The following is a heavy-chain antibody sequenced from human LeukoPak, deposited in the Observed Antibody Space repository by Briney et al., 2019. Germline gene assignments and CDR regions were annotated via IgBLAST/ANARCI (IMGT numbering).Heavy chain of an antibody. Sequence: GTLSLSCVASGCTFSGYSMNRVSQAPGKGPLRVSYISYNGRYKFYGDSVKGCCTNTSGSANSSVLLHINSLAAEDTAVYYCARALEAVAVTTPLDPWGQGTLVIVSS. V-gene: IGHV3-21*04. CDR1: GCTFSGYS. CDR2: ISYNGRYK. J-gene: IGHJ5*02. D-gene: IGHD6-19*01. CDR3: ARALEAVAVTTPLDP.